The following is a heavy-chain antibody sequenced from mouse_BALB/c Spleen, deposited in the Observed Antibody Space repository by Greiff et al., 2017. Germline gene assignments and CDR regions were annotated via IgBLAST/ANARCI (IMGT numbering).Heavy chain of an antibody. CDR1: GFNIKDYY. J-gene: IGHJ2*01. D-gene: IGHD2-10*01. CDR2: IDTENGAK. Sequence: VQLKQSGAELVRSGASVKLSCTASGFNIKDYYMHWVKQRPEQGLEWIGWIDTENGAKEKKPKFQGKATMTADTSSNTAYLQLSSLTSEDTAVYYYNSYCGNGGNYFDYWGQGTTLTVSS. CDR3: NSYCGNGGNYFDY. V-gene: IGHV14-4*02.